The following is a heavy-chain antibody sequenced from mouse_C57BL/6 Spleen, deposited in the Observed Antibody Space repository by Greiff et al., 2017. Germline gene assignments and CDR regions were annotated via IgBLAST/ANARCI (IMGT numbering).Heavy chain of an antibody. Sequence: QVQLKQPGAELVKPGASVKLSCKASGYTFTSYWMHWVKQRPGQGLEWIGMIHPNSGSTNYNEKFKSKATLTVDKSSSTAYMQLSSLTSEDSAVYYCARSGYYGLYYAMDYWGQGTSVTVSS. CDR1: GYTFTSYW. V-gene: IGHV1-64*01. J-gene: IGHJ4*01. CDR2: IHPNSGST. CDR3: ARSGYYGLYYAMDY. D-gene: IGHD1-1*01.